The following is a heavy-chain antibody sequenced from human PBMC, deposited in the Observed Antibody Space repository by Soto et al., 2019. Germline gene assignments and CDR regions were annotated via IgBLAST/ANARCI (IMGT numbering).Heavy chain of an antibody. CDR2: INPNSGGT. J-gene: IGHJ3*02. Sequence: QVQLVQSGAEVKKPGASVKVSCKASGYTFTGYYMHWVRQAPGQGLEWMGWINPNSGGTNYAQKFQGWVTMTRDTSISTAYMELSRLRSDDTAVYYCARVGGRFVAPRALVREDAFDIWGQGTMVTVSS. D-gene: IGHD6-13*01. CDR1: GYTFTGYY. CDR3: ARVGGRFVAPRALVREDAFDI. V-gene: IGHV1-2*04.